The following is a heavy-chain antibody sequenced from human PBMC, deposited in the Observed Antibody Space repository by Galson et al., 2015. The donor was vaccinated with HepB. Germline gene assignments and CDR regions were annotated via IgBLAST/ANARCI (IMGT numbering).Heavy chain of an antibody. Sequence: ETLSLTCTVSGGSVSSGSYYWSWIRQPPGKGLEWIGYIYYSGSTNYNPSLKSRVTISVDTSKNQFSLKLSSVTAADTAVYYCAREWLVGLHYYDSSGLDAFDIWGQGTMVTVSS. D-gene: IGHD3-22*01. CDR3: AREWLVGLHYYDSSGLDAFDI. V-gene: IGHV4-61*01. CDR2: IYYSGST. J-gene: IGHJ3*02. CDR1: GGSVSSGSYY.